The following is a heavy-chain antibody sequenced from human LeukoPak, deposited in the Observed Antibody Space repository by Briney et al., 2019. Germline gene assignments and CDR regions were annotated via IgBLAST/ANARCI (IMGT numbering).Heavy chain of an antibody. CDR1: GGSISSRGYY. CDR3: ARALGDDGDY. CDR2: IYYSGST. D-gene: IGHD2-21*02. V-gene: IGHV4-31*03. Sequence: SETLSLTCTVSGGSISSRGYYWSWIRQHPGKGLEGIGYIYYSGSTYYNPSLKSRVTISVDTPKNQFSLKLTSVTAADTAVYYCARALGDDGDYWGQGTLVTVSS. J-gene: IGHJ4*02.